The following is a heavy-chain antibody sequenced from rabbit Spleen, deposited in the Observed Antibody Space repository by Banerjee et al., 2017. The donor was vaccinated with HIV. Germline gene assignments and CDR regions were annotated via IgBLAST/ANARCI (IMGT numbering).Heavy chain of an antibody. V-gene: IGHV1S45*01. D-gene: IGHD1-1*01. J-gene: IGHJ4*01. Sequence: EQLEESGGGLVKPEGSLTLTCKASGGSLNDKDVMCWVRQAPGKGLEWIACINTATGKGVYATWAKGRFTISRTSSTTVTLQMTSLTAADTATYFCARDLTSVIGWNFNLWGPGTLVTVS. CDR2: INTATGKG. CDR3: ARDLTSVIGWNFNL. CDR1: GGSLNDKDV.